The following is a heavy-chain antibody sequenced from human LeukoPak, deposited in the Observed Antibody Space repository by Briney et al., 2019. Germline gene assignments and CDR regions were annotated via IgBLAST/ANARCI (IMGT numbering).Heavy chain of an antibody. Sequence: PGGSLRLSCAASGFTFSSYAMSWVRQAPGGGLEWVSSISGSAGSTYYADSVKGRFTISRDNSKNTLYLQMNSLRAEDTAVYYCANPLTIFDIWGQGTMVTVSS. CDR3: ANPLTIFDI. CDR1: GFTFSSYA. CDR2: ISGSAGST. D-gene: IGHD3-3*01. V-gene: IGHV3-23*01. J-gene: IGHJ3*02.